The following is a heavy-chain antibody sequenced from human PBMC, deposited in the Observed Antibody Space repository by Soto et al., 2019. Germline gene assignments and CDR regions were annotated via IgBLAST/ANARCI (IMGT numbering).Heavy chain of an antibody. D-gene: IGHD6-13*01. V-gene: IGHV3-23*01. CDR2: ISGSGDST. Sequence: SLRLSCAASGFTFSSYAIRWVRQAPGKGLEWVSAISGSGDSTYYADSVKGRFTISRDNSKNTLYLQMNSLRVEDTAVYYCARRGPGTYFDYWGQGTLVTVSS. CDR3: ARRGPGTYFDY. J-gene: IGHJ4*02. CDR1: GFTFSSYA.